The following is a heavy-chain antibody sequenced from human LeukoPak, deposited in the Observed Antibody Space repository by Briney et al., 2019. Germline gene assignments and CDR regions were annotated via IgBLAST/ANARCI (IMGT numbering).Heavy chain of an antibody. J-gene: IGHJ4*02. CDR1: GYSFTSYA. Sequence: ASVKVSCKASGYSFTSYAMNWVRQAPGQGLEWMGWIHPSTGNPTYAQGFTGRFVFSLDTSVSTTYLQISSLKAEDTAVYFCARAFQSLGGLSLPDYWGQGTLLTVSS. V-gene: IGHV7-4-1*02. CDR3: ARAFQSLGGLSLPDY. CDR2: IHPSTGNP. D-gene: IGHD3-16*02.